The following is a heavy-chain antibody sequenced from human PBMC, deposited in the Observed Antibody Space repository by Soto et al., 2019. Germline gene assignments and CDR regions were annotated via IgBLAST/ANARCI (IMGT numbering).Heavy chain of an antibody. CDR1: GGSFSGYY. V-gene: IGHV4-34*01. D-gene: IGHD5-18*01. J-gene: IGHJ4*02. Sequence: PSETLSLTCAVYGGSFSGYYWSWIRQPPGKGLEWIGEVNHSGSTNYNPSLKSRVTISVDTSKNQFSLKLSSVTAADTAAYYCARGGYSYGYWGQGTLVTVSS. CDR3: ARGGYSYGY. CDR2: VNHSGST.